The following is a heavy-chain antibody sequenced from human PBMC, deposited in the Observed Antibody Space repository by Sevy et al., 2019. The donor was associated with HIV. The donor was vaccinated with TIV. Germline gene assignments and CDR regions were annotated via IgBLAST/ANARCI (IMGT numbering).Heavy chain of an antibody. CDR2: INQDGGVT. V-gene: IGHV3-7*01. CDR3: VRAIAKDGSF. Sequence: GGSLRLSCVASGFTLNNYWMHWVRQAPGKGLEWVANINQDGGVTYNVDSVRGSFTISRENGRNLVFLQMNSLRVDDTALYFCVRAIAKDGSFWGQGTLVTVSS. D-gene: IGHD6-13*01. J-gene: IGHJ4*02. CDR1: GFTLNNYW.